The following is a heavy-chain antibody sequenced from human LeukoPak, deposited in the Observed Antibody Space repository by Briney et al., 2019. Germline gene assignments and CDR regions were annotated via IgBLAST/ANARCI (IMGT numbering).Heavy chain of an antibody. J-gene: IGHJ3*02. CDR1: GSTFDDYG. CDR3: ARCSRSSTDCYSEFDI. CDR2: INWNGDST. Sequence: GGSLRPSCAASGSTFDDYGMSWVRQGPGKGLEWVSAINWNGDSTGYVDSVRGRFTISRDNAKNSLYLQMNSLRAEDTALYYCARCSRSSTDCYSEFDIWGQGTMVTVSS. V-gene: IGHV3-20*04. D-gene: IGHD2-2*02.